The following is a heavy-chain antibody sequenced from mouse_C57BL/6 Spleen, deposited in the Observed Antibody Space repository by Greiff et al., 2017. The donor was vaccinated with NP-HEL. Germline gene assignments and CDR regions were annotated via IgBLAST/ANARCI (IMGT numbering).Heavy chain of an antibody. J-gene: IGHJ4*01. CDR1: GFTFSDYG. D-gene: IGHD1-1*01. CDR3: ARPIYYGSSYDYAMDY. V-gene: IGHV5-17*01. Sequence: EVKVVESGGGLVKPGGSLKLSCAASGFTFSDYGMHWVRQAPEKGLEWVAYISSGSSTLYSADTVKGRFTNSRDNAKNTLFLQMTSLRSEDTAMYYCARPIYYGSSYDYAMDYWGQGTSVTVSS. CDR2: ISSGSSTL.